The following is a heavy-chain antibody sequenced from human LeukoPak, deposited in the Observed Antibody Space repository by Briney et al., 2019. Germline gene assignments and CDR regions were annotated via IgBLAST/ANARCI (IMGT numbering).Heavy chain of an antibody. CDR1: GFTFSSYS. D-gene: IGHD2-15*01. V-gene: IGHV3-21*04. CDR3: VRGYSFGPYGMDV. J-gene: IGHJ6*02. Sequence: PGGSLRLSCAASGFTFSSYSMNWVRQAPGKGLEWVSYISGTSSHIYYADSVKGRFTISRDNSKNTLYLQMSSLRAEDTAVYFCVRGYSFGPYGMDVWGQGTTVTVSS. CDR2: ISGTSSHI.